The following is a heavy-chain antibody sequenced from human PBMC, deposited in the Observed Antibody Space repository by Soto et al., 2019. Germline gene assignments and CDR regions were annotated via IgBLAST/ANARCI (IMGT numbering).Heavy chain of an antibody. J-gene: IGHJ6*03. CDR1: GCTLSSAW. CDR3: ARGVGRSYYYMDV. D-gene: IGHD3-3*01. Sequence: LRLSCAASGCTLSSAWMHWVRQAPGKGLVWVSRINSDGSSTSYADSVKGRFTISRDNAKNTLYLQMNSLRAEDTAVYYCARGVGRSYYYMDVWGKGTTVTVSS. V-gene: IGHV3-74*01. CDR2: INSDGSST.